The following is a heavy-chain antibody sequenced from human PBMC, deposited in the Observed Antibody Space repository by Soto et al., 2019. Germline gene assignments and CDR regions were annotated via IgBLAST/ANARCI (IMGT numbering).Heavy chain of an antibody. CDR3: ARDLGGYMDV. J-gene: IGHJ6*03. Sequence: ASVKVSCKASGYTFTVYYMHWVRQAPGQGLEWMGWINPNSGGTNYAQKFQGWVTMTRDTSISTAKNQFSLQLNSVTPEDTAVYYCARDLGGYMDVWGQGTTVTVSS. CDR2: INPNSGGT. V-gene: IGHV1-2*04. CDR1: GYTFTVYY.